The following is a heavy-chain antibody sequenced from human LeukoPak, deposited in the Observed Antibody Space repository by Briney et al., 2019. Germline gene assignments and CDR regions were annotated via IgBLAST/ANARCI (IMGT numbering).Heavy chain of an antibody. D-gene: IGHD6-13*01. CDR1: GGSFSGYY. V-gene: IGHV4-34*01. Sequence: PSETLSLTCAVYGGSFSGYYWSWVRQPPGKGLEWIGSIYYSGSTYYNPSLKSRVTISVDTSKNQFSLKLSSVTAADTAVYYCARDVGAAGSGHWGQGTLVTVSS. CDR3: ARDVGAAGSGH. J-gene: IGHJ4*02. CDR2: IYYSGST.